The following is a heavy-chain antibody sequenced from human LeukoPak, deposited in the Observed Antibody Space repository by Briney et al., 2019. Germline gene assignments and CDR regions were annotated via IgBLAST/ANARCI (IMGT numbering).Heavy chain of an antibody. D-gene: IGHD6-19*01. CDR3: ARDEEYSSGRYTDY. J-gene: IGHJ4*02. V-gene: IGHV4-34*01. Sequence: PSETLSLTCAVYGGSFSGYNWSWIPPPPGKGLEWIGEINHSGSTNYNPSLKSRVTTSVDTSKNQFSLKLSSVTAADTAVYYCARDEEYSSGRYTDYWGQGTLVTVSS. CDR1: GGSFSGYN. CDR2: INHSGST.